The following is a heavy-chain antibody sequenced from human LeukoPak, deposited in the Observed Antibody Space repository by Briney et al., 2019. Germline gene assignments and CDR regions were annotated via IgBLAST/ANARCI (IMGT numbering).Heavy chain of an antibody. J-gene: IGHJ4*02. V-gene: IGHV1-24*01. CDR2: FDPEDGET. D-gene: IGHD3-22*01. CDR1: GYTLTELS. CDR3: AANYYDSSGYSN. Sequence: ASVKVSCKVSGYTLTELSMHWVRQAPGKGLEWMGGFDPEDGETIYAQKFQGRVTITADESTSTAYMELSSLRSEDTAVYYCAANYYDSSGYSNWGQGTLVTVSS.